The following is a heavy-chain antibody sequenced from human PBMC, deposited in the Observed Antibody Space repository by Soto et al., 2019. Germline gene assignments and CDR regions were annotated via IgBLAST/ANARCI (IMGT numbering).Heavy chain of an antibody. D-gene: IGHD6-6*01. CDR3: ARGPVIAARPKPKKYYFDY. V-gene: IGHV1-8*01. CDR2: MNPNSGNT. Sequence: GASVKVSCKASGYTFTSYDINWVRQATGQGLEWMGWMNPNSGNTGYAQKFQGRVTMTRNTSISTAYMELSSLRSEDTAVYYCARGPVIAARPKPKKYYFDYWGQGTLVTVSS. CDR1: GYTFTSYD. J-gene: IGHJ4*02.